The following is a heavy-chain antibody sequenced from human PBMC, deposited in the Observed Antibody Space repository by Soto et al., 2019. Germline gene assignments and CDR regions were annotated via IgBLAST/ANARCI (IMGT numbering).Heavy chain of an antibody. D-gene: IGHD3-10*01. CDR2: INAGNGNT. Sequence: EASVKVSCKASGYTFTSYAMHWVRQAPGQRLEWMGWINAGNGNTKYSQKFQGRVTITRDTSASTAYMELSSLRSEDTAVYYCARGFGGSGDAILDYWGQGTLVTVSS. CDR1: GYTFTSYA. V-gene: IGHV1-3*01. CDR3: ARGFGGSGDAILDY. J-gene: IGHJ4*02.